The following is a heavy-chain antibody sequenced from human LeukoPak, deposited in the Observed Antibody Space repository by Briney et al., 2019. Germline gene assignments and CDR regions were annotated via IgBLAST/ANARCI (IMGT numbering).Heavy chain of an antibody. CDR3: ARVPIYYYDSSPTGPLYYFDY. CDR2: IYYSGST. CDR1: GGSISSYY. Sequence: SETLSLTCTVPGGSISSYYWSWIRQPPGKGLEWIGYIYYSGSTNYNPSLKSRVTISVDTSKNQFSLKLSSVTAADPAVYYCARVPIYYYDSSPTGPLYYFDYWGQGTLVTVSS. J-gene: IGHJ4*02. V-gene: IGHV4-59*01. D-gene: IGHD3-22*01.